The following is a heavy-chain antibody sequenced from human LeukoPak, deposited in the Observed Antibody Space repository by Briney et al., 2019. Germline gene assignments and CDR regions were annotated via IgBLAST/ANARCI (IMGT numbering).Heavy chain of an antibody. CDR1: GFTFSSYG. V-gene: IGHV3-30*02. CDR2: IRLDGSNK. CDR3: AKDLTTVTTQGDY. J-gene: IGHJ4*02. Sequence: GGSLRLSCAASGFTFSSYGMHWVRQAPGKGLEWVAFIRLDGSNKYYADSVKGRFTISRDSSNNTLYLQMNSLRAEDTAVYYCAKDLTTVTTQGDYWGQGTLVTVSS. D-gene: IGHD4-17*01.